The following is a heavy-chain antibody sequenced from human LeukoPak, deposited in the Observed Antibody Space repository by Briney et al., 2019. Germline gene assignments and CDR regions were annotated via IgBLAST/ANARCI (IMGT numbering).Heavy chain of an antibody. V-gene: IGHV1-2*04. Sequence: GASVKVSCKASGYTFTGYYMHWVRQAPGQGLEWMGWINPNSGGTNYAQKFQGWVTMTRDTSISTAYMELSRLRSDDTAVYYCATSPWASSSSYYFDYWGQGTLVTVSS. J-gene: IGHJ4*02. CDR1: GYTFTGYY. D-gene: IGHD6-13*01. CDR2: INPNSGGT. CDR3: ATSPWASSSSYYFDY.